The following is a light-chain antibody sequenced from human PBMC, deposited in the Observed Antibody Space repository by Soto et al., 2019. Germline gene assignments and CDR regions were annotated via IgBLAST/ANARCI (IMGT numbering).Light chain of an antibody. CDR3: SSYINTHTPV. CDR2: EVS. V-gene: IGLV2-14*01. J-gene: IGLJ2*01. CDR1: SSYVGDYKS. Sequence: QSALTQPASVSGSPGQSIAISCSGTSSYVGDYKSVSWYQHHPGKVPKLVIFEVSHRPSGVSNRFSGSEAGNTASLTISGLQAADAADYFCSSYINTHTPVFGGGNKRTVL.